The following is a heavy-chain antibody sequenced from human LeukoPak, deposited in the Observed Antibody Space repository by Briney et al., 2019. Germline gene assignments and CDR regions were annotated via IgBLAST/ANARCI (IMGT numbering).Heavy chain of an antibody. D-gene: IGHD3-22*01. J-gene: IGHJ4*02. V-gene: IGHV1-18*01. Sequence: GASVKVSCKPSGYTFTNYGFTWVRQAPGQGLEWMGWISAHNGNTNYARKVQDRITMTTDTSTSTAYMELRSLGSDDTAVYRCARGLYYDTNGYPALQYWGQGTLVTVSS. CDR3: ARGLYYDTNGYPALQY. CDR2: ISAHNGNT. CDR1: GYTFTNYG.